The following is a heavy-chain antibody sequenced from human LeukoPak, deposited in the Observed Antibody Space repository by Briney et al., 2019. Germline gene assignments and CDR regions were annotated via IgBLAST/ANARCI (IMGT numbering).Heavy chain of an antibody. D-gene: IGHD2-15*01. Sequence: GGSLRLSCAASGFTFSSFAIHWVRQAPGKGLEWVAIIWYDGSSRYFVDSVKGRFTVSRDNSKNTLYLQMNGLRAEDTAVYYCARDHADCSGGRCHSISQDFYMDVWGKGTTVTVSS. CDR2: IWYDGSSR. CDR3: ARDHADCSGGRCHSISQDFYMDV. V-gene: IGHV3-33*01. J-gene: IGHJ6*03. CDR1: GFTFSSFA.